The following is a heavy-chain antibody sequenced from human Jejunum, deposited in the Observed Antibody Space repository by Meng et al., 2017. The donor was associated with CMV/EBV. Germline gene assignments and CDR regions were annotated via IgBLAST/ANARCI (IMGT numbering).Heavy chain of an antibody. CDR3: ARDLGPQIVVVSSPGY. CDR1: FTVSSYS. CDR2: ITSSSSYI. D-gene: IGHD3-22*01. J-gene: IGHJ4*02. Sequence: FTVSSYSMNGVRQAPGKGLEWVSSITSSSSYIYYADSVKGRFTISRDNAKNSLYLQMNSLRAEDTAVYYCARDLGPQIVVVSSPGYWGQGTLVTVSS. V-gene: IGHV3-21*01.